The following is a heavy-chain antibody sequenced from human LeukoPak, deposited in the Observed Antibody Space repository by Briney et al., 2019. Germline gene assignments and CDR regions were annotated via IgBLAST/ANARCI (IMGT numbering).Heavy chain of an antibody. D-gene: IGHD6-19*01. CDR1: GYTFTSYD. V-gene: IGHV1-8*01. J-gene: IGHJ5*02. CDR2: MNPNSGST. Sequence: ASVKVSCKASGYTFTSYDINWVRQATGQGLEWMGWMNPNSGSTSYAQKFQGRVTMTRDTSTSTVYMELSSLRSEDTAVYYCARARGIAVAARRWFDPWGQGTLVTVSS. CDR3: ARARGIAVAARRWFDP.